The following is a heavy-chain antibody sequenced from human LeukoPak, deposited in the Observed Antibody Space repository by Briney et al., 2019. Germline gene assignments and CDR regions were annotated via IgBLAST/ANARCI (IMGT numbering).Heavy chain of an antibody. D-gene: IGHD2-2*01. V-gene: IGHV1-24*01. CDR1: GYTLTELS. CDR3: ATASVVPAASYYYYGMDV. J-gene: IGHJ6*02. CDR2: FDPEDGET. Sequence: ASVKVSCKVSGYTLTELSMHWVRQAPGKGLEWMGGFDPEDGETIYAQKFQGRVTMTEDTSTDTAYMELSSLRSEDTAVYYCATASVVPAASYYYYGMDVWGRGTTVTVSS.